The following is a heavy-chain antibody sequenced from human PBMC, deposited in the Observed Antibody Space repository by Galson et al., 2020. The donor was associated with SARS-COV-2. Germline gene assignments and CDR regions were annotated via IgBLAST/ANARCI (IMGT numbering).Heavy chain of an antibody. J-gene: IGHJ6*02. Sequence: GESLKISCAASGFTVNANYMTWVRQAPGTRLEWVTVIYNDGTTYSADSATGRFTISRDDSKNTVYLQINSLRAEDTAVYYCVRQKYSENNQGLLYYYRGMDIWGQGTTVTVSS. CDR1: GFTVNANY. CDR2: IYNDGTT. CDR3: VRQKYSENNQGLLYYYRGMDI. V-gene: IGHV3-66*04. D-gene: IGHD3-10*01.